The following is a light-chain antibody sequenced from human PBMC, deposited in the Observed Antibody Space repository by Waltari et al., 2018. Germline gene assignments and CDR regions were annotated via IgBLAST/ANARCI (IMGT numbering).Light chain of an antibody. CDR2: DVN. CDR3: SSFTSSTTGI. J-gene: IGLJ2*01. CDR1: SSVSGGYEY. V-gene: IGLV2-14*03. Sequence: SALTQPDSVSGSPGQSITISCSGISSVSGGYEYVSWYQQHPGKAPKVIIYDVNNRPSGVSNRFSGSKSGSSASLTISGLQAEDEADYYCSSFTSSTTGIFGGGTKVTVL.